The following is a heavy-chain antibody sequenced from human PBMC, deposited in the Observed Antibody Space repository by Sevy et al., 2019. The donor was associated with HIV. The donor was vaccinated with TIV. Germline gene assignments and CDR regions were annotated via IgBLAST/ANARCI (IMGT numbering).Heavy chain of an antibody. V-gene: IGHV3-53*01. D-gene: IGHD3-22*01. CDR2: IYAGGST. Sequence: GGSLRLSCAASGFTVSSNYMSWVRQAPGKGLEWVSVIYAGGSTYYADSVKGRFTISRDNPKNTLYLQMNGLRAEDTAVYYCATHASDYDSTGYLERDAFDIWGQGTMVTVSS. CDR1: GFTVSSNY. CDR3: ATHASDYDSTGYLERDAFDI. J-gene: IGHJ3*02.